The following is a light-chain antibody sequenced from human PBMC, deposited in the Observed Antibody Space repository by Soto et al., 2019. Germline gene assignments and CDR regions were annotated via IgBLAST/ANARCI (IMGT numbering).Light chain of an antibody. CDR3: QQYNSYSRT. Sequence: DIQMTQSPSTLSASVGDRVTITCRASQSISSWLAWYQQKPGKAPKLLIYKASSLESGVPSRFSGSGSGTEFTLTISGLQPDDFATYYCQQYNSYSRTFGPGTKVEIK. CDR1: QSISSW. V-gene: IGKV1-5*03. CDR2: KAS. J-gene: IGKJ1*01.